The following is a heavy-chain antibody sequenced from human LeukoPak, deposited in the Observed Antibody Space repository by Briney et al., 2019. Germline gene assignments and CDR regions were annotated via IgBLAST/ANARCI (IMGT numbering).Heavy chain of an antibody. CDR1: GYTFTGSY. Sequence: ASVKVSCKASGYTFTGSYIHWVRQAPGQGLEWMGWINPNGGGTNYAQKFQGRVTVTKDASISTAYMELTRLRSDDTAVYYCARVEYYDRGFDPWGQGTLVTVSS. CDR3: ARVEYYDRGFDP. CDR2: INPNGGGT. D-gene: IGHD3-22*01. J-gene: IGHJ5*02. V-gene: IGHV1-2*02.